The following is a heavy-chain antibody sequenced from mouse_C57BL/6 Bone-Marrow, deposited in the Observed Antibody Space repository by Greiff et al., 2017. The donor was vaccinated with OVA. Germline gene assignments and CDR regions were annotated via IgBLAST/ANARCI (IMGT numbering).Heavy chain of an antibody. D-gene: IGHD2-4*01. CDR3: ARRYYDYGGAFAY. CDR1: GYTFTTYP. CDR2: YHPYNDDT. Sequence: VQLQQSGAELVKPGASVKMSCKASGYTFTTYPIEWMKQNHGKSLEWIGNYHPYNDDTKYNEKFKGKATLTVEKSSSTVYLELSRLTSDDSAVYYCARRYYDYGGAFAYWGQGTLVTVSA. J-gene: IGHJ3*01. V-gene: IGHV1-47*01.